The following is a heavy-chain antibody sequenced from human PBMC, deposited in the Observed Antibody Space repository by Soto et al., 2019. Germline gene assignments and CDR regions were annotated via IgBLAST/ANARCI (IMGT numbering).Heavy chain of an antibody. CDR3: AGSYSSGWYPYFDY. CDR1: SGSISSSNW. J-gene: IGHJ4*02. V-gene: IGHV4-4*02. Sequence: QVQLQESGPGLVKPSGTLSLTCAVSSGSISSSNWWRWVRQPPGKGLEWIGEIYHSGSTNYNPSLKSRVTISVDTSKNQFSLKLSSVTAADTAVYYCAGSYSSGWYPYFDYWGQGTLVTVSS. D-gene: IGHD6-19*01. CDR2: IYHSGST.